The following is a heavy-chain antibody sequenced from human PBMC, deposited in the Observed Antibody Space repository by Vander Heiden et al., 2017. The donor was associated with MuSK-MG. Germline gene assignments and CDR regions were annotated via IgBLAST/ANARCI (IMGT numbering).Heavy chain of an antibody. CDR1: GYSFTSYW. D-gene: IGHD3-22*01. V-gene: IGHV5-10-1*03. CDR2: IDPSDSYT. CDR3: ARRRRFYYDSSGYPDYFDY. Sequence: EVQLVQSGAEVKKPGESLRISCKGSGYSFTSYWISWVRQMPGKGLEWMGRIDPSDSYTNSSPSFQGHVTISADKSISTAYLQWSSLKASDTAMYYCARRRRFYYDSSGYPDYFDYWGQGTLVTVSS. J-gene: IGHJ4*02.